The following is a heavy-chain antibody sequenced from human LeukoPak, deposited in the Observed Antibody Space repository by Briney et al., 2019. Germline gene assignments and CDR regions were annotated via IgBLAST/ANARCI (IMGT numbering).Heavy chain of an antibody. D-gene: IGHD3-3*01. V-gene: IGHV3-30*03. CDR3: AREVYEFWRKGYYFDY. CDR2: ISYDGSNK. J-gene: IGHJ4*02. CDR1: GFTFSSYG. Sequence: GGSLRLSCAASGFTFSSYGMHWVRQAPGKGLEWVAVISYDGSNKYYADSVKGRFTISRDNSKNTLYLQMNSLRAEDTAVYYCAREVYEFWRKGYYFDYWGQGTLVTVSS.